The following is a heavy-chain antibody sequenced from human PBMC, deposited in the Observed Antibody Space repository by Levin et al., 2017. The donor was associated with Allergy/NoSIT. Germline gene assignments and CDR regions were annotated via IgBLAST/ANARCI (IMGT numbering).Heavy chain of an antibody. Sequence: NPSETLSLTCTVSGGPVNSGSYYWSWIRQPPGKGLEWIGAVYYSGTTKYNPSLKRRASITVDTSKNQFSLTLSSLTAADTAVYYCTRDRGSSGWFESWGQGTLVTVSS. CDR3: TRDRGSSGWFES. D-gene: IGHD6-19*01. V-gene: IGHV4-61*01. CDR2: VYYSGTT. J-gene: IGHJ5*01. CDR1: GGPVNSGSYY.